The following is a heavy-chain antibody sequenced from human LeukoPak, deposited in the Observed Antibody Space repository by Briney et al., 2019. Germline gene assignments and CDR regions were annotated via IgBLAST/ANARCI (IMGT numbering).Heavy chain of an antibody. CDR1: GGSFSGYY. CDR3: ARHGNYYDTSQSDP. V-gene: IGHV4-34*01. CDR2: VYHSGST. J-gene: IGHJ5*02. Sequence: SETLSLTCAVYGGSFSGYYWSWIRQPPGKGLEWIGSVYHSGSTYYNPSLKSRATISVDTSKNQFSLKLSSVTAADTAVYYCARHGNYYDTSQSDPWGQGTLVTVSS. D-gene: IGHD3-22*01.